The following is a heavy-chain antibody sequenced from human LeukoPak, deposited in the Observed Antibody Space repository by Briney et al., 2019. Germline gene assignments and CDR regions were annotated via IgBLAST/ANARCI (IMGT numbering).Heavy chain of an antibody. CDR3: AKTAQIQLWTLFDY. Sequence: GGSLRLSCAASGFTFSSCAMSWVRQAPGKGLEWVSVISGSGGSTFYADSVKGRFTISRDNSKNTLYLQMNSLRAEDTAVYYCAKTAQIQLWTLFDYWGQGTLVTVSS. V-gene: IGHV3-23*01. J-gene: IGHJ4*02. CDR2: ISGSGGST. D-gene: IGHD5-18*01. CDR1: GFTFSSCA.